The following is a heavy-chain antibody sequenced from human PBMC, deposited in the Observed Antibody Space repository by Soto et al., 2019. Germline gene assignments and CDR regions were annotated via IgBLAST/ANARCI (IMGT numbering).Heavy chain of an antibody. Sequence: QVQLVESGGGVVQPGRSLRLSCAASGFTFSSYAMHWVRQAPGKGLEWVAVISYDGSNKYYADSVKGRFTISRDNSKNTLYLQMNSLRAEDTAVYYCARVEWEIFGLVDYFDYWGQGTLVTVSS. CDR1: GFTFSSYA. D-gene: IGHD3-3*01. CDR2: ISYDGSNK. CDR3: ARVEWEIFGLVDYFDY. V-gene: IGHV3-30-3*01. J-gene: IGHJ4*02.